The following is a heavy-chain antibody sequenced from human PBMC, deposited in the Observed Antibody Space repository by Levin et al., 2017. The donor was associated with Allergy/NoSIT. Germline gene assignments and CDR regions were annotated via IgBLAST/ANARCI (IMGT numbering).Heavy chain of an antibody. CDR2: ISPYNGNT. CDR3: ARDDSIGCTGDCYSEWGWFDP. D-gene: IGHD2-21*02. Sequence: ASVKVSCKTSGYSFSRYGIAWVRQAPGQGLEWMGWISPYNGNTKYAQNLQGRVTMTTDTSTSTAYMELRGLRSDDTAVYYCARDDSIGCTGDCYSEWGWFDPWGQGTLVTVSS. V-gene: IGHV1-18*01. J-gene: IGHJ5*02. CDR1: GYSFSRYG.